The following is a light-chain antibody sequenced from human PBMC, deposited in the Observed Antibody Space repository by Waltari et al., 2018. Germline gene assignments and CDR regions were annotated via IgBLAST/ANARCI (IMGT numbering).Light chain of an antibody. J-gene: IGKJ2*01. Sequence: ELVLTQSPATLSLSPGERATLSCRASQSVSSNVAWYQQKPGQAPRLLSYDASNRASGITARFSGRGSGTDFTLTITSLEPEDFAVYYCLQRSDWPPGYTFGQGTKLEIK. CDR2: DAS. V-gene: IGKV3-11*01. CDR1: QSVSSN. CDR3: LQRSDWPPGYT.